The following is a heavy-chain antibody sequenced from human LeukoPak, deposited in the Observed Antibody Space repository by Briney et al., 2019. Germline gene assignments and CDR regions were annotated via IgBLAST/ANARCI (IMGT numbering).Heavy chain of an antibody. CDR2: ISGSGANT. V-gene: IGHV3-23*01. Sequence: GGSLRLSCAASGFTFSSYAMSWVRQAPGKGLEWVSSISGSGANTYRADSVKGRFTISRDNSKNTVYLQMNSLRVEDTAMYYCTRGGSVPATRSFDYWGQGTLVTVSS. CDR1: GFTFSSYA. CDR3: TRGGSVPATRSFDY. J-gene: IGHJ4*02. D-gene: IGHD6-19*01.